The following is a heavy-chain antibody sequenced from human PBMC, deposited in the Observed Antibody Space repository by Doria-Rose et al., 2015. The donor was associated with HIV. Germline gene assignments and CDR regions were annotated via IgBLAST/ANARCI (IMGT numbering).Heavy chain of an antibody. Sequence: SGPVLVKPTETLTLTRTVSGVSLSSPGMGVSWIRQPPGKALEWLANIFSDDERSYNTTLKSRLTISRCTSKSQVVLTMTDMDPVDTATYYCARIKSSRWYHKYYFDFWGQGTLVIVSA. CDR3: ARIKSSRWYHKYYFDF. CDR2: IFSDDER. J-gene: IGHJ4*02. CDR1: GVSLSSPGMG. D-gene: IGHD6-13*01. V-gene: IGHV2-26*01.